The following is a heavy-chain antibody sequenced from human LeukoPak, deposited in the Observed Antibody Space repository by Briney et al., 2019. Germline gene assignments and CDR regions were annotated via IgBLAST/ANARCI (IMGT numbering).Heavy chain of an antibody. D-gene: IGHD1-26*01. J-gene: IGHJ4*02. CDR2: IWYGGSNK. V-gene: IGHV3-30*02. CDR1: GFTFSSYG. Sequence: GGSLRLSCAASGFTFSSYGMRWVRQAPGKGLEWVAVIWYGGSNKYYADSVKGRFTISRDNSKNTLYLQMNSLRAEDTAVYYCAKGGSGSYYLDYWGQGTLVTVSS. CDR3: AKGGSGSYYLDY.